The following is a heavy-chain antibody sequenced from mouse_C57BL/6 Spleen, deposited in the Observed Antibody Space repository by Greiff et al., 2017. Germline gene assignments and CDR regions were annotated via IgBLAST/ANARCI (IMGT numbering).Heavy chain of an antibody. CDR1: GYTFTDHT. Sequence: VQLQQSDAELVKPGASVKISCKVSGYTFTDHTIHWMKQRPEQGLEWIGYIYPRDGSTKYNEKFKGKATLTADKSSSTAYMQLNSLTSEDSAVYFCAREGGSSGYVPYFDYWGQGTTLTVSS. J-gene: IGHJ2*01. V-gene: IGHV1-78*01. D-gene: IGHD3-2*02. CDR2: IYPRDGST. CDR3: AREGGSSGYVPYFDY.